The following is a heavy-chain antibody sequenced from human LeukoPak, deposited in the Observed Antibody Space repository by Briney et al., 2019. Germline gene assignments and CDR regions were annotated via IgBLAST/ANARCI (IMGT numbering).Heavy chain of an antibody. CDR3: ARYYYDSSGYYWYFDY. D-gene: IGHD3-22*01. CDR2: INPNSGGT. V-gene: IGHV1-2*06. CDR1: GYTFTGYY. J-gene: IGHJ4*02. Sequence: ASVKVSCKASGYTFTGYYMHWVRQAPGQGLEWMGRINPNSGGTNYAQKFQGRVTMTRDTFISTAYMELSRLRSDDTAVYYCARYYYDSSGYYWYFDYWGQGTLVTVSS.